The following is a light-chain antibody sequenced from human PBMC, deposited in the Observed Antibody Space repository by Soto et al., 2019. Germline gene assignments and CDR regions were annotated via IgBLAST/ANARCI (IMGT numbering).Light chain of an antibody. CDR3: QQSYSTLYT. J-gene: IGKJ2*01. Sequence: DIQMTQSPSSLSASVGDRVTITCRASQSISSYLNWYQQKPGKAPKLLIYAATSLQSGVPSRFSGSGSGTGFPPTISSLQPEDSANYYCQQSYSTLYTFGQGTKLEIK. CDR2: AAT. V-gene: IGKV1-39*01. CDR1: QSISSY.